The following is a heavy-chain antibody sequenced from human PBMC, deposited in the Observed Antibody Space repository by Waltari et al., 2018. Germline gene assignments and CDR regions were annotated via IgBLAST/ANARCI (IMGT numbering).Heavy chain of an antibody. CDR2: VYHSGKT. D-gene: IGHD3-10*01. CDR3: VRRGEGSMVYNDAFDF. Sequence: QVQLQESGPGLVKPSGTLSLICSVSGGSINSSEWWTWVRQPPGKGLGWSGEVYHSGKTNYNPSLKSRVTISVDKSKNQFSLKLTSVTAADTAVYYCVRRGEGSMVYNDAFDFWGLGTKVTVSS. J-gene: IGHJ3*01. CDR1: GGSINSSEW. V-gene: IGHV4-4*02.